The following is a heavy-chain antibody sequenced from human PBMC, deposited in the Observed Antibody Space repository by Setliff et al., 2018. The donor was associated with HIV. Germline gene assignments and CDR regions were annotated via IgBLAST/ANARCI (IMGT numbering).Heavy chain of an antibody. V-gene: IGHV3-7*01. Sequence: GGSLRLSCAASGFTFTNAWMSWVRQAPGKGLESVANVKQDGTETLYVDSVKGRFTISRDNANNLVYLQMNSLRVEDTAVYFCVRDGVGTTPFDYWGQGSLVTVSS. CDR2: VKQDGTET. CDR3: VRDGVGTTPFDY. D-gene: IGHD1-26*01. CDR1: GFTFTNAW. J-gene: IGHJ4*02.